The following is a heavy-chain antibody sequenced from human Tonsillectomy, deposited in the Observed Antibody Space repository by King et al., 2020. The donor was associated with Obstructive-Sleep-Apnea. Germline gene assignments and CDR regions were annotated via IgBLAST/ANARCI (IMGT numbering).Heavy chain of an antibody. CDR2: ISWDSGST. CDR1: GFTFDDHA. J-gene: IGHJ4*02. Sequence: VQLVESGGGLVQPGRSLRLSCEASGFTFDDHALPWVRQAPGKGLEWFSGISWDSGSTGYADSVKSRFTIDRDNAKNSLYLQMNSLRAEDTAFYYCAKDRRDGVQGVMDNWGQGTLVTVSS. V-gene: IGHV3-9*01. D-gene: IGHD3-16*01. CDR3: AKDRRDGVQGVMDN.